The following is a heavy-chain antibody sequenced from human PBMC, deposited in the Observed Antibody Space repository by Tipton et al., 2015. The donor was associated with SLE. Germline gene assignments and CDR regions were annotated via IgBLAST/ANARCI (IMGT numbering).Heavy chain of an antibody. D-gene: IGHD6-13*01. V-gene: IGHV3-30*14. J-gene: IGHJ4*02. CDR2: ISSDGSDDGDTE. CDR1: GFTFSSYW. CDR3: ARESFLNQQVLFKY. Sequence: SLRLSCAASGFTFSSYWMSWGRQAPGKGLEWVALISSDGSDDGDTEFYADSVKGRFTISRDISKNTLYLQMSSLRPEDTAVYYCARESFLNQQVLFKYWGQGTLVTVSS.